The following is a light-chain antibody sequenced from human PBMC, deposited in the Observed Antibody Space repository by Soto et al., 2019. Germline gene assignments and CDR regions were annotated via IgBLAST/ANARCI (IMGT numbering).Light chain of an antibody. Sequence: QSVLTQPPSVSGAPGQRVTISCTGSSSNIGAGYDVHWYQQLPGTAPKLLIYDNSNRPSGVPDRFSSSKSGTSASLAITGLQAEDEADYYCQSYDSSLSKRVFGGGTKVTVL. CDR1: SSNIGAGYD. V-gene: IGLV1-40*01. CDR2: DNS. J-gene: IGLJ2*01. CDR3: QSYDSSLSKRV.